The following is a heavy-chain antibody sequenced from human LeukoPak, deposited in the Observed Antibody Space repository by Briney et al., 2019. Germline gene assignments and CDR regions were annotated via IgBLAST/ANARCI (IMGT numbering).Heavy chain of an antibody. D-gene: IGHD3-3*01. V-gene: IGHV3-7*01. J-gene: IGHJ5*02. CDR3: ARGRGLTIFGVISWFDP. CDR1: GFTFSSYW. CDR2: IKQDGSEK. Sequence: GGSLRLSCAASGFTFSSYWMSWVRQAPGKGLEWVANIKQDGSEKYYVDSVKGRFTIPRDNAKNSLYLLMNSLRAEDTAVYYCARGRGLTIFGVISWFDPWGQGTLVTVSS.